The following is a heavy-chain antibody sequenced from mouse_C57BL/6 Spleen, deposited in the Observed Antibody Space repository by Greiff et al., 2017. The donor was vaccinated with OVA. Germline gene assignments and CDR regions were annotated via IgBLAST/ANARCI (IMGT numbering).Heavy chain of an antibody. J-gene: IGHJ3*01. CDR1: GYTFTSYW. D-gene: IGHD1-1*01. V-gene: IGHV1-55*01. CDR3: ARWDYYYGSRGAWFAY. Sequence: QVQLQQPGAELVKPGASVKMSCKASGYTFTSYWITWVKQRPGQGLAWIGDIYPGSGSTNYNEKFKSKATLTVDTSSSTAYMQLSSLTSEDSAVDYCARWDYYYGSRGAWFAYWGQGTLVTVSA. CDR2: IYPGSGST.